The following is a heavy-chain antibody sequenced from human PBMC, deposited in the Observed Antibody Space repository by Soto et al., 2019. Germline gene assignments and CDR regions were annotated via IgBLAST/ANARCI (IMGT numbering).Heavy chain of an antibody. CDR1: GFTFSNAW. D-gene: IGHD3-22*01. J-gene: IGHJ3*02. CDR3: TTEEVEYYYDSSGYYTDAFDI. CDR2: IKGKTDGGTA. V-gene: IGHV3-15*01. Sequence: GGSLRLSCAASGFTFSNAWMSWVRQAPGKGLEWVGRIKGKTDGGTADYAAPVKGRFTISRDDSKNTLYLQMNSLKTEDTAVYYCTTEEVEYYYDSSGYYTDAFDIWGQGTMVTVSS.